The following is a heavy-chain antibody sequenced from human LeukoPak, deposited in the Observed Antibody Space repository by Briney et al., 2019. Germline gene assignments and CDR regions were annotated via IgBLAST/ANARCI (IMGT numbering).Heavy chain of an antibody. J-gene: IGHJ4*02. CDR3: AREMYGSGSYYTDY. CDR1: GDSISDDY. D-gene: IGHD3-10*01. V-gene: IGHV4-59*01. Sequence: PSETLSLTCTVSGDSISDDYWSWIRQPPGKGLEWIGYISYSGSTNYNPSLKSRVTISLDTSKTQFSLKLSSVTAADTAVYFCAREMYGSGSYYTDYWGQGTLVTVSS. CDR2: ISYSGST.